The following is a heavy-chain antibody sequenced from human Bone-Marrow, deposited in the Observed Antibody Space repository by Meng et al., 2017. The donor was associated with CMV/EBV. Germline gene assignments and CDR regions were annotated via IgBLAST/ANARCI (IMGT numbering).Heavy chain of an antibody. V-gene: IGHV1-2*02. D-gene: IGHD2-2*01. CDR1: GYTFTGYY. CDR2: INPNSGGT. CDR3: ARDPVVPAALDY. Sequence: ASVKVSCKASGYTFTGYYMHWVRQAPGQGLEWMGWINPNSGGTNYAQKFQGRVTMTRDTSISPAYMELSRLRSDDTAVYYCARDPVVPAALDYWGQGTLVTVSS. J-gene: IGHJ4*02.